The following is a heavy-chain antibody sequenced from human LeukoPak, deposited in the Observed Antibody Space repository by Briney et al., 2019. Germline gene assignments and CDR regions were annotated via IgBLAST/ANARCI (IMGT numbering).Heavy chain of an antibody. J-gene: IGHJ6*02. CDR1: GGSFSGYY. D-gene: IGHD6-13*01. CDR2: INHSGST. Sequence: SETLSLTCAVYGGSFSGYYWSWIRQPPGKGLEWIGEINHSGSTNYNPSLKSRVTISVDTSKNQFSLKLSSVTAADTAVYYCARAPFPPSSSWYASYYYYGMDVWGQGTTVTVSS. V-gene: IGHV4-34*01. CDR3: ARAPFPPSSSWYASYYYYGMDV.